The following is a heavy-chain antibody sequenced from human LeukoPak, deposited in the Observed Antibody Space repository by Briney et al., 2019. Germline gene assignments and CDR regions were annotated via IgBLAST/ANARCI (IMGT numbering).Heavy chain of an antibody. D-gene: IGHD4-17*01. CDR2: IYSDYSGGST. J-gene: IGHJ4*02. CDR1: GFSVSSNY. CDR3: ARGTVTAPDY. Sequence: GGSLRLSCAASGFSVSSNYMTWVRQAPEKGLEWVSIIYSDYSGGSTYYAGSVKGRFTISRDNSKNMLYLQMNSLRAEDTAVYSCARGTVTAPDYWGQGTLVTVSS. V-gene: IGHV3-53*01.